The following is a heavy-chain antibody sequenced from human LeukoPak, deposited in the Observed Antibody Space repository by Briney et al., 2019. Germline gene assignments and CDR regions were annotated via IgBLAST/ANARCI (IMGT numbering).Heavy chain of an antibody. CDR1: GFTFSSYW. J-gene: IGHJ6*02. D-gene: IGHD6-13*01. CDR2: IKQDGSEK. Sequence: GGSLRLSCAASGFTFSSYWMSWVRQAPGKGLEWVANIKQDGSEKNYVDSVKGRFTISRDNAKNSLYLQMNSLRAEYTAVYYCARGIAAAGYYYYGMDVWGQGTTVTVSS. V-gene: IGHV3-7*01. CDR3: ARGIAAAGYYYYGMDV.